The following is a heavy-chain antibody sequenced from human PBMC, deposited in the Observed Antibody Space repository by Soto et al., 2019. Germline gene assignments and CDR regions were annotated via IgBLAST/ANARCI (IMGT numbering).Heavy chain of an antibody. CDR2: IIPILGIA. D-gene: IGHD5-12*01. CDR3: ASQGYSGYDRNDY. J-gene: IGHJ4*02. Sequence: QVQLVQSGAEVKKPGSSVKVSCKASGGTFSSYTISWVRQAPGQGLEWMGRIIPILGIANYAQKFQGRVTITADKSTSTAYMELSSLRSEDTAVYYCASQGYSGYDRNDYWGQGTLVTVSS. V-gene: IGHV1-69*02. CDR1: GGTFSSYT.